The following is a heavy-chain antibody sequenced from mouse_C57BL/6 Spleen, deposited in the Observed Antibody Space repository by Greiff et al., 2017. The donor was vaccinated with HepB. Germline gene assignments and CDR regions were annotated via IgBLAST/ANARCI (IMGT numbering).Heavy chain of an antibody. Sequence: EVKLVESEGGLVQPGSSMKLSCTASGFTFSDYYMAWVRQVPEKGLEWVANINYDGSSTYYLDSLKSRFIISRDNAKNILYLQMSSLKSEDTATYYCARVLITRGYFDYWGQGTTLTVSS. J-gene: IGHJ2*01. V-gene: IGHV5-16*01. D-gene: IGHD1-1*01. CDR2: INYDGSST. CDR1: GFTFSDYY. CDR3: ARVLITRGYFDY.